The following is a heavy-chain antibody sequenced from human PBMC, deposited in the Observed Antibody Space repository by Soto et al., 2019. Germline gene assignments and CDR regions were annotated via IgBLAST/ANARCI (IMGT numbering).Heavy chain of an antibody. J-gene: IGHJ5*02. CDR2: IYYSGST. V-gene: IGHV4-39*01. Sequence: SETLSLTCTVSGGSISSSSYYWGWIRQPPGKGLEWIGSIYYSGSTYYNPSLKSRVTISVDTSKNQFSLKLSSVTAADTAVYYCARHSGDDYDFWSGPTGNWFDPWGQGTLVTVSS. CDR3: ARHSGDDYDFWSGPTGNWFDP. D-gene: IGHD3-3*01. CDR1: GGSISSSSYY.